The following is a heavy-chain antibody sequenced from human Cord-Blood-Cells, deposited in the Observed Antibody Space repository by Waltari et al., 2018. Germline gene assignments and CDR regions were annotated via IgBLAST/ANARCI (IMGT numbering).Heavy chain of an antibody. D-gene: IGHD3-22*01. CDR1: GGSISSSSYY. CDR2: IYYSGST. Sequence: QLQLQESGPGLVKPSETLSLTCTVSGGSISSSSYYWGWIRQPPGKGLEWIGSIYYSGSTYYNPSLKSRVTISVDTSKNQFSLKLSSVTAADTAVYYCVSTAPYYYDSSGYYYFDYWGQGTLVTVSS. V-gene: IGHV4-39*01. CDR3: VSTAPYYYDSSGYYYFDY. J-gene: IGHJ4*02.